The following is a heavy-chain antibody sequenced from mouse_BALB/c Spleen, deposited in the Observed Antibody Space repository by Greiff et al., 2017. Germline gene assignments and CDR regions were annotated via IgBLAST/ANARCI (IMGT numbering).Heavy chain of an antibody. D-gene: IGHD4-1*02. J-gene: IGHJ3*01. CDR2: ISSGGSYT. CDR1: GFTFSSYA. V-gene: IGHV5-9-4*01. Sequence: EVKLVESGGGLVKPGGSLKLSCAASGFTFSSYAMSWVRQSPEKRLEWVAEISSGGSYTYYPDTVTGRFTISRDNAKNTLYLEMSSLRSEDTAMYYCARVPTGTVAYWGQGTLVTVSA. CDR3: ARVPTGTVAY.